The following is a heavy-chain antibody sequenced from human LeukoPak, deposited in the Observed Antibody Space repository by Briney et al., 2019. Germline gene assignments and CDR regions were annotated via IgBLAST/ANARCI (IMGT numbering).Heavy chain of an antibody. Sequence: GGSLRLSCAASGFTFDDYAMHWVRQAPGKGLKWVSLISGDGGSTYYADSVKGRFTISRDNSKNSLYLQMNSLRTEDTALYYCASEGSGKPYYGMDVWGQGTTVTVSS. V-gene: IGHV3-43*02. CDR2: ISGDGGST. J-gene: IGHJ6*02. CDR1: GFTFDDYA. CDR3: ASEGSGKPYYGMDV. D-gene: IGHD3-10*01.